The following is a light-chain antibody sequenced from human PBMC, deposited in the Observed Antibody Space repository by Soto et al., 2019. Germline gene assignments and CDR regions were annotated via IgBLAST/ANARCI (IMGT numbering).Light chain of an antibody. J-gene: IGKJ1*01. V-gene: IGKV3-20*01. CDR1: QTICSSF. CDR2: TDS. Sequence: VLTQSPGTLSLSPGESATLSCSARQTICSSFLPWYPQKRGQAARLLIYTDSSRATGIPDRFTGSGSGTEFTFTFSSLEPEDFAVYFCQQCSSVSQTFGQVTEVDSK. CDR3: QQCSSVSQT.